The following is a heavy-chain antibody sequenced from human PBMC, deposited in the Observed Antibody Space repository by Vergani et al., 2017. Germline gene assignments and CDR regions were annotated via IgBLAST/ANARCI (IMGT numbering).Heavy chain of an antibody. Sequence: DVHLAESGGGFFQPGGSLRLSCSASGFSFNSYWMHWVRQVPGKGLLWVSRIKSDGSITAYADSVKGRFTISRDNAQNTLYLQMNSLRAEDTAVYYCARKHISNYYDSSGYYYMGYYYGMDVWGQGTLVTVSS. CDR1: GFSFNSYW. CDR2: IKSDGSIT. V-gene: IGHV3-74*03. CDR3: ARKHISNYYDSSGYYYMGYYYGMDV. J-gene: IGHJ6*02. D-gene: IGHD3-22*01.